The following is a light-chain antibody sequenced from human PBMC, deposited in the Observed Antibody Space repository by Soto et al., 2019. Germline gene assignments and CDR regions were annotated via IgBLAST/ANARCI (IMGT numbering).Light chain of an antibody. CDR3: QQYNNWLRWT. Sequence: EIVMTQSPATLSVSPGERATLSCRASQSISSKLAWYQQKPGQGPRLLIYDASTRATGIPARFSGSGSGTDFTLTISSLQSEDFAVYYCQQYNNWLRWTFGQGTKVDIK. CDR1: QSISSK. V-gene: IGKV3-15*01. CDR2: DAS. J-gene: IGKJ1*01.